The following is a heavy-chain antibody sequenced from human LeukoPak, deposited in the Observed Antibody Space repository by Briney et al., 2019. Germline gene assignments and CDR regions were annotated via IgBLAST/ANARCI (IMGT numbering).Heavy chain of an antibody. CDR1: GYTFTTYG. CDR3: ARVAYCGGDCYHPFDY. D-gene: IGHD2-21*02. J-gene: IGHJ4*02. CDR2: ISAYNGNT. V-gene: IGHV1-18*01. Sequence: GASVKVSCKASGYTFTTYGISWVRQAPGQGLEWMGWISAYNGNTNYAQKLQGRVTMTTDTSTSTAYMELRSLRSDDTAVYYCARVAYCGGDCYHPFDYWGQGTLVTVSS.